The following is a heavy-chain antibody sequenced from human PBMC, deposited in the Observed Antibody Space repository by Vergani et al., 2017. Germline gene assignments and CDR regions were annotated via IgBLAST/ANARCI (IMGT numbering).Heavy chain of an antibody. CDR1: EYSFGNYW. V-gene: IGHV5-51*01. CDR3: ARHTAYTDS. J-gene: IGHJ4*02. Sequence: EVELVQSGPEMRKPGESLKISCKGSEYSFGNYWIGLVRQMPGKGLEWMVIIYPADSDTRYSPSFQGQVTISADKSISTAFLQWDSLKASDTALYYCARHTAYTDSWGQGTLVTVSS. CDR2: IYPADSDT. D-gene: IGHD3-16*01.